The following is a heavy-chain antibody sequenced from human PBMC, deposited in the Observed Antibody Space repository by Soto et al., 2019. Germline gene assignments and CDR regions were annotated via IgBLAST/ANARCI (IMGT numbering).Heavy chain of an antibody. CDR2: ISYDGSNK. CDR1: GFTFSSYA. V-gene: IGHV3-30-3*01. Sequence: GGSLRLSCAASGFTFSSYAMHWVRQAPGKGLEWVAVISYDGSNKYYADSVKGRFTISRDNSKNTLYLQMNSLRAEDTAVYYCARDHIYGDDKYYYYGMDVWGQGTTVTVSS. CDR3: ARDHIYGDDKYYYYGMDV. J-gene: IGHJ6*02. D-gene: IGHD4-17*01.